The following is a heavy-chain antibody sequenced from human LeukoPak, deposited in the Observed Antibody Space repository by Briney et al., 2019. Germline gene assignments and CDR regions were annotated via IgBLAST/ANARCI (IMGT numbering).Heavy chain of an antibody. CDR3: ARDRTVAGPIDYFDP. CDR2: INWNGGGI. J-gene: IGHJ5*02. CDR1: GFTFSSYE. D-gene: IGHD6-19*01. Sequence: GGSLRLSCAASGFTFSSYEMNWVRQAPGKGLEWVAGINWNGGGIGYADSVKGRFTISRDDAENSLSLQMNSLRAEDTALYYCARDRTVAGPIDYFDPWGQGTLVIVSS. V-gene: IGHV3-20*04.